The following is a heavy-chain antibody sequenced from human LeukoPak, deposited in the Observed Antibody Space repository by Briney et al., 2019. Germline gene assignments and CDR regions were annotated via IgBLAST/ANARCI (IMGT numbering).Heavy chain of an antibody. D-gene: IGHD1-26*01. J-gene: IGHJ3*02. Sequence: SVKVSCKASGGAFSSYAISWVRQAPGQGLEWMGGIIPIFGTANYAQKFQGRVTITTDESTSTAYMELSSLRSEDTAVYYCARVNSGSYYGAFDIWGQGTMVTVSS. V-gene: IGHV1-69*05. CDR2: IIPIFGTA. CDR1: GGAFSSYA. CDR3: ARVNSGSYYGAFDI.